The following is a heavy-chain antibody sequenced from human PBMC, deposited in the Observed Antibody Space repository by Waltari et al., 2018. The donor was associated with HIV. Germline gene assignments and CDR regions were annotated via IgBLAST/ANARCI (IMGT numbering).Heavy chain of an antibody. J-gene: IGHJ4*02. CDR3: ARGNSMLRMAELDY. CDR2: ISGYNRNS. D-gene: IGHD3-10*02. Sequence: QVTLVQSGAELKKPGASVKISCEASAYSFRSYAITWVRQAPGQGLERMGWISGYNRNSKYAEKVQGRVTVTTDTSTNTAYMELRSLRSDDTAVYFCARGNSMLRMAELDYWGQGTLVTVSS. CDR1: AYSFRSYA. V-gene: IGHV1-18*01.